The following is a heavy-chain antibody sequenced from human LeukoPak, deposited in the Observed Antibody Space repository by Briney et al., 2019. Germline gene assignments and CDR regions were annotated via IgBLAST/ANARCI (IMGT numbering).Heavy chain of an antibody. Sequence: GGSLRPSCAASGFTFSSYEMNWVRKAPGKGLQWVSYISISGSTISSADSVKGRFTVSRDNAKNSVYLQMDSLRAEDTAVYYCARDLALRGYGSDAFDIWGQGTMVTVSS. D-gene: IGHD5-12*01. J-gene: IGHJ3*02. CDR3: ARDLALRGYGSDAFDI. CDR1: GFTFSSYE. CDR2: ISISGSTI. V-gene: IGHV3-48*03.